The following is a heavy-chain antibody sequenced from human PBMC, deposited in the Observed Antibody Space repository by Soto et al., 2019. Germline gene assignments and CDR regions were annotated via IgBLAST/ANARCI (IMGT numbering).Heavy chain of an antibody. J-gene: IGHJ3*02. CDR3: ARAGWELLGDAFDI. D-gene: IGHD1-26*01. CDR1: GYTFTSYA. V-gene: IGHV1-3*01. Sequence: ASVNVSCKASGYTFTSYAMHWVRQAPGQRLEWMGWINAGNGNTKYSQKFQGRVTITRDTSASTAYMELSSLRSEDTAVYYCARAGWELLGDAFDIWGQGTMVTVSS. CDR2: INAGNGNT.